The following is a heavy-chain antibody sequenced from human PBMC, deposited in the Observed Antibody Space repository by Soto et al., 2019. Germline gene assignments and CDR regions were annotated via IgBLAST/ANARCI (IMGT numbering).Heavy chain of an antibody. CDR1: GFTFSSYA. CDR2: ISYDGSNK. J-gene: IGHJ6*02. V-gene: IGHV3-30-3*01. D-gene: IGHD3-10*01. Sequence: QVQLVESGGGVVQTGRSLRLSCAASGFTFSSYAMHWVRQAPGKGLEWVAVISYDGSNKYYADSVKGRFTISRDNSKHTLYLKMNSLRAEDTAVYYCARDGAGLLWFGETGPIYYYYYGMDVWGQGTTVTVSS. CDR3: ARDGAGLLWFGETGPIYYYYYGMDV.